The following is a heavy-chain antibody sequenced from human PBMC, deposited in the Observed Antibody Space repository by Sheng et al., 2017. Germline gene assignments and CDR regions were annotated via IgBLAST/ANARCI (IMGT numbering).Heavy chain of an antibody. D-gene: IGHD6-19*01. V-gene: IGHV1-18*01. CDR1: GYTFTSFG. CDR3: AAVGTSGWYSNDWYFDL. Sequence: TVRVSCKASGYTFTSFGLSWVRQAPGQGLEWMGWISPYNGNTNYAQKFQGRVIMTRDTSTSTAYMELRSLRYNDTAVYYCAAVGTSGWYSNDWYFDLWGRGTLVTVSS. CDR2: ISPYNGNT. J-gene: IGHJ2*01.